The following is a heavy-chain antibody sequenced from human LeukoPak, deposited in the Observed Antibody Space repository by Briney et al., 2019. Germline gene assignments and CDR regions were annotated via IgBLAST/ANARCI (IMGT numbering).Heavy chain of an antibody. D-gene: IGHD3-10*01. V-gene: IGHV3-74*01. J-gene: IGHJ6*03. CDR2: INTDGSST. CDR3: ARDINYYYMDV. Sequence: GGSLRLSCAASGFTFSSYWMHWVRQAPGKGLVWVSRINTDGSSTSYADSVKGRFTISRDNAKNTLYLQMNSLRAEDTAVYYCARDINYYYMDVWGKGTSVTVSS. CDR1: GFTFSSYW.